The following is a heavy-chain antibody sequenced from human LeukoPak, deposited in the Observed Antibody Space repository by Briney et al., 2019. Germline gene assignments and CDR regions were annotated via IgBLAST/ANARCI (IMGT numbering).Heavy chain of an antibody. CDR1: GYTFTSYG. J-gene: IGHJ4*02. CDR3: ARDSYYYGPGSRSCFDY. CDR2: ISAYNGNT. Sequence: ASVKVSCKASGYTFTSYGISWVRQAPGQGLEWMGWISAYNGNTNYAQKLQGRVTMTTDTSTSTVYMELRSLRSDDTAVYYCARDSYYYGPGSRSCFDYWGQGTLVTVSS. V-gene: IGHV1-18*01. D-gene: IGHD3-10*01.